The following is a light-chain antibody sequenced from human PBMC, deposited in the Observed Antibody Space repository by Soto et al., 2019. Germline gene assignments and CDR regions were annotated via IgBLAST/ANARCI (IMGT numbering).Light chain of an antibody. Sequence: QSALTQPASVSGSPGQSITISCTGTSSDVGGYNYVSWYQQHPGKAPKVMIYDVSNRPSGVSNRFSGTKSGNTASLTISGLQAEDDADYYCSSYTRSSTLYVFGTGTKLTVL. V-gene: IGLV2-14*01. J-gene: IGLJ1*01. CDR1: SSDVGGYNY. CDR2: DVS. CDR3: SSYTRSSTLYV.